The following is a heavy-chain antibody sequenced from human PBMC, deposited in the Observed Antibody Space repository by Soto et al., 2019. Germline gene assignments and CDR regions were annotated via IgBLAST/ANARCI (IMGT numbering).Heavy chain of an antibody. CDR2: ISDSGGST. CDR3: AKATWTCYFDY. Sequence: GGSLRLSCAASGFTFTSYAMSWVRQAPGKGLEWVSTISDSGGSTYYADSVKGRFTISRDNSRETLYLQMNSLRPEDTAVYYCAKATWTCYFDYWGQGTLVTVSS. V-gene: IGHV3-23*01. J-gene: IGHJ4*02. CDR1: GFTFTSYA.